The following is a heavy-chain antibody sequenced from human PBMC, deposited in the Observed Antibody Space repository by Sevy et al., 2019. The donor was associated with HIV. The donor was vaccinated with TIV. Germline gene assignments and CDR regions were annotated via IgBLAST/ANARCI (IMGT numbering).Heavy chain of an antibody. CDR2: FDPEDGET. CDR1: GYTLSQVS. V-gene: IGHV1-24*01. D-gene: IGHD3-22*01. J-gene: IGHJ4*02. Sequence: ASVKVSCKVSGYTLSQVSMHWVRQVPGKGLEWMGSFDPEDGETIYAQKFQGRFTMTEDTSTDTAYMELSSLKSEDTAVFYCAITKDYYDSSGCPFDYWGQGTLVTVSS. CDR3: AITKDYYDSSGCPFDY.